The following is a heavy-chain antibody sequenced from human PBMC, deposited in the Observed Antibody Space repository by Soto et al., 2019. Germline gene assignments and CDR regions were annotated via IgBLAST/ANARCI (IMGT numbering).Heavy chain of an antibody. D-gene: IGHD3-16*01. CDR3: EGVVWFRGMDV. Sequence: SQTLSLTCDISGDSVSSSSAAWNWIRQSPSRDLEWLGRTYYRSKWIHEYTVSMESRITINPDTSKNQFSLHIYSVTPEDTAVYYCEGVVWFRGMDVWGQGTPVTVSS. V-gene: IGHV6-1*01. CDR2: TYYRSKWIH. J-gene: IGHJ6*02. CDR1: GDSVSSSSAA.